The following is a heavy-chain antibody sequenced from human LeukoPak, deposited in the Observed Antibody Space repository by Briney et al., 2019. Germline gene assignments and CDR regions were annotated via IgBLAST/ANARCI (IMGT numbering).Heavy chain of an antibody. CDR3: ATLSLAAAASTWFDP. CDR2: IIPIFGTA. J-gene: IGHJ5*02. V-gene: IGHV1-69*06. Sequence: SSVKVSCKASGGTFSSYAISWVRQAPGQGLEWMGRIIPIFGTANYAQKFQGRVTMTEDTSTDTTYMELSSLRSEDTAVYYCATLSLAAAASTWFDPWGQGTLVTVSS. CDR1: GGTFSSYA. D-gene: IGHD6-13*01.